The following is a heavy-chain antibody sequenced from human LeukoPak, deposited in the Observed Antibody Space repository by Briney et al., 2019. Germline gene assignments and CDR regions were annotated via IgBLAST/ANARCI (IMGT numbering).Heavy chain of an antibody. J-gene: IGHJ3*02. CDR3: ARATSTYYDSSGIDAFDI. D-gene: IGHD3-22*01. Sequence: SETLSLTCAVYGGSFSGYYWSWIRQPPGKGLEWIGEINHSGSTNYNPSLKSRVTISVDTSKNQFSLKLSSVTAADTAVYYCARATSTYYDSSGIDAFDIWGQGTMVTVSS. CDR1: GGSFSGYY. CDR2: INHSGST. V-gene: IGHV4-34*01.